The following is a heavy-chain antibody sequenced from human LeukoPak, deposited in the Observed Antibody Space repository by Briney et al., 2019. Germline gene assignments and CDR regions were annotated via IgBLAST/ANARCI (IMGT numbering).Heavy chain of an antibody. V-gene: IGHV3-21*04. CDR2: ISSSSSHT. J-gene: IGHJ4*02. CDR3: ASSKDHYCHY. Sequence: GGSLRLSCAASGFTFSSYSMNWVRQAPGKGLEWVSSISSSSSHTYYADSLRGRFTISRDNAKNSLYLQMNSLRVEDTAVYYCASSKDHYCHYWGQGTLVTVSS. CDR1: GFTFSSYS.